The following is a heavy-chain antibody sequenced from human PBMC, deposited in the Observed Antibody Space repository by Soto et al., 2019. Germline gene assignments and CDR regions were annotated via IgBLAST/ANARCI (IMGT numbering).Heavy chain of an antibody. Sequence: GESLKISCKGSGYSFTSYCISWVRQMPGKGLEWMGRIDPSDSYTNYSPSFQGHVTISADKSISTAYLQWSSLKASDTAMYYCARVRDAGNWFDPWGQGTLVTVSS. V-gene: IGHV5-10-1*01. CDR3: ARVRDAGNWFDP. CDR2: IDPSDSYT. J-gene: IGHJ5*02. CDR1: GYSFTSYC.